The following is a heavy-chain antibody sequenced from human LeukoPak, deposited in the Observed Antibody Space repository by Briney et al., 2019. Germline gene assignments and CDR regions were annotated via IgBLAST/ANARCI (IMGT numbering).Heavy chain of an antibody. V-gene: IGHV5-10-1*01. CDR1: GYSFTNYW. CDR2: IDPSDSYT. J-gene: IGHJ4*02. D-gene: IGHD3-9*01. Sequence: GESLKISCMGSGYSFTNYWINWVRQMPGKGLEWMGRIDPSDSYTDYSPSFQGHVTISIDKSISTAYLQWSSLKASDTAMYYCARHSNYDTLTGYPHWGQGTLVTVSS. CDR3: ARHSNYDTLTGYPH.